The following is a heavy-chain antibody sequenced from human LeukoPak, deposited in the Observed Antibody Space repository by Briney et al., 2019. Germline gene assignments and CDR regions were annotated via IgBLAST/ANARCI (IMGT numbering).Heavy chain of an antibody. CDR1: GYTFTSYY. CDR2: INPNSGGT. D-gene: IGHD6-13*01. V-gene: IGHV1-2*02. J-gene: IGHJ4*02. Sequence: GASVKVSCKASGYTFTSYYMHWVRQAPGQGLEWMGWINPNSGGTNYAQKFQGRVTMTRDTSISTAYMELSRLRSDDTAVYYCARGRIAAAAYYFDYWGQGTLVTVSS. CDR3: ARGRIAAAAYYFDY.